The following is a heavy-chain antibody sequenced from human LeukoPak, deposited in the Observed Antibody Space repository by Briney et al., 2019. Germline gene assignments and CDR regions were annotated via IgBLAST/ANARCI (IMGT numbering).Heavy chain of an antibody. CDR2: INHSGST. Sequence: SETLSLTCAVYGGSFSGYYWSWIRQPPGKGLEWIGEINHSGSTNYNPSLKSRVTISVDTSKNQFSLKLSSVTAADTAVYYCARNVLRYFDWFDPWGQGTLVTVSS. CDR1: GGSFSGYY. J-gene: IGHJ5*02. CDR3: ARNVLRYFDWFDP. D-gene: IGHD3-9*01. V-gene: IGHV4-34*01.